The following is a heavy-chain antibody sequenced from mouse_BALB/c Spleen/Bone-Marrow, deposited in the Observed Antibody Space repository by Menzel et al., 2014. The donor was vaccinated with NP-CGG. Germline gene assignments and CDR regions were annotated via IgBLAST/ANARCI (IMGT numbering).Heavy chain of an antibody. CDR3: ARSRGYAWFAY. CDR1: GYTFTDYY. J-gene: IGHJ3*01. V-gene: IGHV1-77*01. D-gene: IGHD2-2*01. CDR2: IYPGSGNT. Sequence: VKVVESGAELARPGASVKLSCKASGYTFTDYYINWVKQRTGQGLEWIGEIYPGSGNTYYNEKFKGKATLTADKSSSTAYMQLSSLTSEDSAVYFCARSRGYAWFAYWGQGTLVTVSA.